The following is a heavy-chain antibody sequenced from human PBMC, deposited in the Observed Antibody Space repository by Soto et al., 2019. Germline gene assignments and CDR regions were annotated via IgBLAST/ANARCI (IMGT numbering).Heavy chain of an antibody. CDR2: ISAYNGNT. CDR3: ARSPEYYDILTGYYIRGYYYYGMDV. CDR1: GYTFTSYG. V-gene: IGHV1-18*04. D-gene: IGHD3-9*01. Sequence: ASVKVSCKASGYTFTSYGISWVRQAPGQGLEWMGWISAYNGNTNYAQKLQGRVTMTTGTSTSTAYMELRSLRSDDTAVYYCARSPEYYDILTGYYIRGYYYYGMDVWGQGTTVTVSS. J-gene: IGHJ6*02.